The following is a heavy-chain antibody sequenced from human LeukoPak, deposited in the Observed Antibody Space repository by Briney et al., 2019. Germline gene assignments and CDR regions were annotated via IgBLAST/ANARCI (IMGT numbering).Heavy chain of an antibody. V-gene: IGHV4-61*02. CDR2: IYTSGST. D-gene: IGHD2-2*01. J-gene: IGHJ6*02. CDR3: ARWTVDPPSKVVSYGMDV. Sequence: PSETLSLTCTVSGGSISSGSYYWSWIRQPAGKGLEWIGRIYTSGSTNYNPSLKSRVTISVDTSKNQFSLKLSSVTAADTAVYYCARWTVDPPSKVVSYGMDVRGQGTTVTVSS. CDR1: GGSISSGSYY.